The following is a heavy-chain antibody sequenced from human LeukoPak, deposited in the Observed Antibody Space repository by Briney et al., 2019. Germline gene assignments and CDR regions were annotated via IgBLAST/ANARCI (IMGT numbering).Heavy chain of an antibody. Sequence: ASVKVSCKASGYTFTSYDINWVRQATGQGLEWMGGMNPNSGNTGYAQKFQGRVTMTRNTSMSTAYMELSSLRSEDTAVYYCARDDTSHWLHYFDYWGQGTLVTVSS. CDR3: ARDDTSHWLHYFDY. CDR2: MNPNSGNT. CDR1: GYTFTSYD. J-gene: IGHJ4*02. V-gene: IGHV1-8*01. D-gene: IGHD2-2*01.